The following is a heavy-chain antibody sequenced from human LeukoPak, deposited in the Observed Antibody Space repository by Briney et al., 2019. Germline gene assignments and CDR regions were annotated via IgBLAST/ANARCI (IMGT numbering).Heavy chain of an antibody. Sequence: GRSLRLSCAASGFTFSSYAMHWVRQAPGKGLEWVAVISYDGSNKYYADSVKGRFTISRDNSKNTLYLQMNSLRAEDTAVYYCAKGPRYYGSGSYLDYWGQGTPVTVSS. V-gene: IGHV3-30*04. CDR3: AKGPRYYGSGSYLDY. CDR2: ISYDGSNK. CDR1: GFTFSSYA. D-gene: IGHD3-10*01. J-gene: IGHJ4*02.